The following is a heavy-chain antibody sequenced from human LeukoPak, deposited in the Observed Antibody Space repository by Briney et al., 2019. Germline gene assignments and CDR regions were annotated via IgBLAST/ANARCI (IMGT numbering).Heavy chain of an antibody. CDR3: ARDPGRPVPGVVFTFLGVVTPLRGMDV. D-gene: IGHD3-3*01. Sequence: ASVKVSCKASGYTFTSYGISWVRQAPGQGLEWMGWISAYNGNTNYAQKLQGRVTMTTDTSTSTAYMELRSLRSDDTAVYYCARDPGRPVPGVVFTFLGVVTPLRGMDVWGQGTTVTVSS. CDR2: ISAYNGNT. J-gene: IGHJ6*02. V-gene: IGHV1-18*01. CDR1: GYTFTSYG.